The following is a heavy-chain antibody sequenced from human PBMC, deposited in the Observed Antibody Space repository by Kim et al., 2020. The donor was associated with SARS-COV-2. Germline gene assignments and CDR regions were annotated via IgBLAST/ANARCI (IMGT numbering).Heavy chain of an antibody. Sequence: GGSLRLSCAASGFTFSSYAMSWVRQAPGKGLEWVSAISGSGGSTYYADSVKGRFTISRDNSKNTLYLQMNSLRAEDTAVYYCAKGGVGAAWSHLKPYYYYGLDVWGQGTTVTVSS. CDR1: GFTFSSYA. J-gene: IGHJ6*02. CDR3: AKGGVGAAWSHLKPYYYYGLDV. CDR2: ISGSGGST. V-gene: IGHV3-23*01. D-gene: IGHD2-8*02.